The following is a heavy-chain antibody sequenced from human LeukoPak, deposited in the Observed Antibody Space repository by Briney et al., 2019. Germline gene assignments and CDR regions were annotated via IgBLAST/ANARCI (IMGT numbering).Heavy chain of an antibody. Sequence: SETLSLTCTVSGGSISSSSYYWGWIRQPPGEGLEWIGSIYYSGSTYYNPSLKSRVTISVDTSKNQFSLKLSSVTAADTAVYYCASLGSGSYYPAPDYWGQGTLVTVSS. J-gene: IGHJ4*02. CDR3: ASLGSGSYYPAPDY. V-gene: IGHV4-39*07. CDR1: GGSISSSSYY. CDR2: IYYSGST. D-gene: IGHD1-26*01.